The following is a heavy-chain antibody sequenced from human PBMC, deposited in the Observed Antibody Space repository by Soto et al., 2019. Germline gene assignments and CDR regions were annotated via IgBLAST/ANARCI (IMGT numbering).Heavy chain of an antibody. V-gene: IGHV1-2*02. CDR3: AGDRRGSGSYDGMDV. CDR1: GYTFTNDY. D-gene: IGHD3-10*01. Sequence: ASVKVSCKASGYTFTNDYIHWVRQAPDERLEWMGWIIPNTGGRRYAQKFQGRVTMTTDTSISMVYMELSGLRSDDTGVFYCAGDRRGSGSYDGMDVWGQGTTVTVSS. J-gene: IGHJ6*02. CDR2: IIPNTGGR.